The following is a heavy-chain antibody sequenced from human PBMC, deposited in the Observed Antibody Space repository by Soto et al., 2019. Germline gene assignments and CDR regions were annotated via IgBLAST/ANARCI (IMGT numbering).Heavy chain of an antibody. Sequence: ASVKGSCKASGYTFTNYGISWVRQAPGEGLEWVGWINTSNDNKLYAQKLQGRLTLTTDTSTSTAYMDLTTLRSDDTAVYFCARDPGAASFDFWAQGTLVTVSS. CDR3: ARDPGAASFDF. J-gene: IGHJ4*02. CDR1: GYTFTNYG. CDR2: INTSNDNK. V-gene: IGHV1-18*01. D-gene: IGHD2-15*01.